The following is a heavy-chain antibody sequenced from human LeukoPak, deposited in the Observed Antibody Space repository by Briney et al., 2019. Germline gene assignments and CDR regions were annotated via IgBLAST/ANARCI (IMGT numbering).Heavy chain of an antibody. CDR2: INPSGGST. Sequence: ASVKVSYKASGYTFTSYYMHWVRQAPGQGLEWMGIINPSGGSTSYAQKFQGRVTITRDMSTSTVYMELSSLRSEDTAVYYCARAGCSSTSCYTYYYYYYMDVWGKGTTVTVSS. V-gene: IGHV1-46*01. D-gene: IGHD2-2*02. CDR1: GYTFTSYY. CDR3: ARAGCSSTSCYTYYYYYYMDV. J-gene: IGHJ6*03.